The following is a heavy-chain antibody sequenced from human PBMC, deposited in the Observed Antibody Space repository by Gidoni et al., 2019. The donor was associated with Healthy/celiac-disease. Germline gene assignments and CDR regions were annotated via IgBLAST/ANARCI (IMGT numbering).Heavy chain of an antibody. Sequence: QVQLVQSGAEVKKPGASVNVSCKASGYTFTGYDMHWVRQAPGQGLEWMGWINPNSGGTNYAQKFQGRVTMTRDTSISTAYMELSRLRSDDTAVYYCARDYYYDSSGYSDAFDIWGQGTMVTVSS. CDR1: GYTFTGYD. V-gene: IGHV1-2*02. D-gene: IGHD3-22*01. CDR2: INPNSGGT. J-gene: IGHJ3*02. CDR3: ARDYYYDSSGYSDAFDI.